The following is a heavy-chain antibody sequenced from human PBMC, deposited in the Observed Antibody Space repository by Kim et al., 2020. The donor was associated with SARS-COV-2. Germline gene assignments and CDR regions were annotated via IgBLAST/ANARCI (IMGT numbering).Heavy chain of an antibody. J-gene: IGHJ3*02. D-gene: IGHD6-6*01. Sequence: SETLSLTCTVSGGSISSYYWSWIRQPAGKGLEWIGRIYTSGSTNYNPSLKSRVTMSVDTSKNQFSLKLSSVTAADTAVYYCAREKPQLPQGYDAFDIWGQGTMVTVSS. CDR1: GGSISSYY. V-gene: IGHV4-4*07. CDR2: IYTSGST. CDR3: AREKPQLPQGYDAFDI.